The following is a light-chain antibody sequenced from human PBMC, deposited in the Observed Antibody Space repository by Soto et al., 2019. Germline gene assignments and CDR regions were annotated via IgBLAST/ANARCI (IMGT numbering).Light chain of an antibody. CDR1: QSVISNY. CDR2: GAS. J-gene: IGKJ2*01. CDR3: QQYGSSLYT. Sequence: EIELTQSPGTLSLSPGERATLSCRASQSVISNYLAWYQQKPGQAPQLLFSGASSRDTGIPDRFSGSGSGTDFTLTISSLEPEDFAVYYCQQYGSSLYTFGQGTKLEIK. V-gene: IGKV3-20*01.